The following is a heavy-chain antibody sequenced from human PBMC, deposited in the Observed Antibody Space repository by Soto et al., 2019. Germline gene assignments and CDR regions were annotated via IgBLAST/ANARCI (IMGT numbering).Heavy chain of an antibody. CDR1: GYTFTNFG. Sequence: QVQLVQSGGEMRKPGASVKVSCKASGYTFTNFGISWVRQAPGQGFEWVGWISGYNGDTNYAPKFRGRVIMTKDTSTTTASMELTTLTSDDTAVYYCARDYDIWGEDWFDPWGQGTLVTVSS. J-gene: IGHJ5*02. D-gene: IGHD3-9*01. V-gene: IGHV1-18*01. CDR3: ARDYDIWGEDWFDP. CDR2: ISGYNGDT.